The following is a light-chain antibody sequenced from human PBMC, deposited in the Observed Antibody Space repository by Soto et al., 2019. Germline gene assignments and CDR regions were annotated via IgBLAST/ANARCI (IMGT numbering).Light chain of an antibody. J-gene: IGKJ2*01. CDR1: QSVSSNY. CDR2: GAS. Sequence: EIVLTQSPGTLSLFPGERATLSCRASQSVSSNYLAWYQKSPGQPPSLLIYGASNRANGVPDRFSGSGSGTDFTLTISRLEPEDFSVYYCQQYGTSPYTFGQGTKLEIK. V-gene: IGKV3-20*01. CDR3: QQYGTSPYT.